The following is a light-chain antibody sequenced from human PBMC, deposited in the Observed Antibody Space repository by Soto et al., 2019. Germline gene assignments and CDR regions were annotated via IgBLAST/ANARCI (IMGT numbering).Light chain of an antibody. CDR2: GAS. V-gene: IGKV3-20*01. CDR1: QSVSSNS. CDR3: QHYGSSPWT. Sequence: ETVLTQSPGTLSLSPGERATLSCRASQSVSSNSFAWFQQKPGQAPRLLIFGASSMATGIPDRFSGSGSGTDFTFTISRLEPEDFGVYYCQHYGSSPWTFGQGTKVEIK. J-gene: IGKJ1*01.